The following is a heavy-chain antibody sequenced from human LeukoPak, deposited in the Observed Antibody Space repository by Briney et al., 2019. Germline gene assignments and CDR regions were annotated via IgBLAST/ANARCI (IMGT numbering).Heavy chain of an antibody. D-gene: IGHD6-19*01. Sequence: SETLSLTCTVSGTSISGWYWSWIRQPPGKGLEWIGYVYGSGYTNYNPSLKSRVTMSIDTSKNHFSLKLTSVTAADTATYYCARETSLAGFASGLGLNYWGQGILVTVSS. CDR2: VYGSGYT. V-gene: IGHV4-59*01. CDR1: GTSISGWY. CDR3: ARETSLAGFASGLGLNY. J-gene: IGHJ4*02.